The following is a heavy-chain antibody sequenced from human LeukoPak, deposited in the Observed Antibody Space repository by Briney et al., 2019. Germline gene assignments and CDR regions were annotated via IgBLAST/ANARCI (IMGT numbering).Heavy chain of an antibody. V-gene: IGHV3-30*02. CDR2: IRYDGSKK. CDR3: ARGADTGYSSDS. D-gene: IGHD6-19*01. CDR1: GFSFSSYG. J-gene: IGHJ5*02. Sequence: GGSLRLSCAASGFSFSSYGMYWVRQAPGKGLEWVAFIRYDGSKKYYADSVKGRFTISRDNSKNTLNLQMNSLRAEDTAVYYCARGADTGYSSDSWGQGTLVTVSS.